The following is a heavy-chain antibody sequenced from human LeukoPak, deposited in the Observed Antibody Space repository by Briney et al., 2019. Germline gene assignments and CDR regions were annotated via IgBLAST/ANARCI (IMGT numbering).Heavy chain of an antibody. D-gene: IGHD3-3*01. CDR3: VRVRLLRFLEWLSEFDY. CDR1: GFTFGSYE. J-gene: IGHJ4*02. V-gene: IGHV3-48*03. Sequence: GGSLRLSCAASGFTFGSYEMNWVRQAPGKGLEWVSYIGTIISITYYADSVKGRFTVSRDDAKSSLYLQMSSLRAEDTAVYYCVRVRLLRFLEWLSEFDYWGQGTLVTVSS. CDR2: IGTIISIT.